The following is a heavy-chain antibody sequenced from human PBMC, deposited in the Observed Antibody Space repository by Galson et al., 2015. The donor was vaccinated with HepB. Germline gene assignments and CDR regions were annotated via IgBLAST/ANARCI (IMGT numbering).Heavy chain of an antibody. Sequence: SCKASGYTFTSYAMHWVRQAPGQRLEWMGWINAGNGNTKYSQKFQGRVTITRDTSASTAYMELSSLRSEDTAVYYCARDLNYSSGWLPYYYYYYGMDAWGQGTTVTVSS. CDR3: ARDLNYSSGWLPYYYYYYGMDA. D-gene: IGHD6-19*01. J-gene: IGHJ6*02. CDR2: INAGNGNT. CDR1: GYTFTSYA. V-gene: IGHV1-3*01.